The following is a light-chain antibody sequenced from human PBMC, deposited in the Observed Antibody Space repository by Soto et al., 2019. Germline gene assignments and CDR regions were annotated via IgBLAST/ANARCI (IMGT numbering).Light chain of an antibody. J-gene: IGKJ1*01. Sequence: EIVLTQSPGTLSLSPGERATLSCRASHTISSSYLAWYQQKPGQAPRLLMYGISRRATGIPDRFSGSGSGTEFTLTISSLQSEDFAVYYCQQYNNWPPAFGQGTKV. CDR3: QQYNNWPPA. CDR2: GIS. CDR1: HTISSSY. V-gene: IGKV3-20*01.